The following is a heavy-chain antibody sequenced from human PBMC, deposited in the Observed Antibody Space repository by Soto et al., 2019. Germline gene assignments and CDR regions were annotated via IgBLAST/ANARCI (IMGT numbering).Heavy chain of an antibody. J-gene: IGHJ6*02. Sequence: QVQLVQSGAEVKKPGASVKVSCKVSGYTLTELSMHWVRQAPGKGLEWMGGFDPEDGETIYAQKFQGRVTMTEDTSTDTAYMELSSLRSEDTAVYYCATDHPCTNGVCYISYYYYGMDVWGQGTTVTVSS. CDR1: GYTLTELS. CDR3: ATDHPCTNGVCYISYYYYGMDV. V-gene: IGHV1-24*01. D-gene: IGHD2-8*01. CDR2: FDPEDGET.